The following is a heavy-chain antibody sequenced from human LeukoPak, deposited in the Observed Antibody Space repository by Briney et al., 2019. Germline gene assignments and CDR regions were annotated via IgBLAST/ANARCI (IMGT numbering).Heavy chain of an antibody. J-gene: IGHJ6*03. V-gene: IGHV3-53*01. CDR2: TDSGGST. CDR3: ARSTVVTGRYYYYYMDV. Sequence: GGSLRLSCAASGFTVSSNYMSWVRQAPGKGLEWVSVTDSGGSTYYADSVKGRFTISRDNSRNTLYLQMNSLRAEDTAVYYCARSTVVTGRYYYYYMDVWGKGTTVSVSS. CDR1: GFTVSSNY. D-gene: IGHD4-23*01.